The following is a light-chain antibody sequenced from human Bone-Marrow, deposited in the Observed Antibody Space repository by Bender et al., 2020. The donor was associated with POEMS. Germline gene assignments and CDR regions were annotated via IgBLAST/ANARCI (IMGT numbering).Light chain of an antibody. CDR2: EGN. Sequence: FKLTQPHSVSESPGKTVTISCTRSSGSIASNFVHWYHQRPGSVPTTVIYEGNLRYSGVPDRFSGATDSSSNSASLTISGLQADDEADYYCCSYAGSYTLVFGGGTKLTVL. V-gene: IGLV6-57*04. CDR3: CSYAGSYTLV. CDR1: SGSIASNF. J-gene: IGLJ3*02.